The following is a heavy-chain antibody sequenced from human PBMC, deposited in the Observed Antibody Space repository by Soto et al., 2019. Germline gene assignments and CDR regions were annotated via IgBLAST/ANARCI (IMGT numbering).Heavy chain of an antibody. D-gene: IGHD2-8*02. CDR1: GFTLSTFW. V-gene: IGHV3-7*03. CDR2: IKEDGSEQ. Sequence: EVQLVESGGGLVQPGGSLRLSCAASGFTLSTFWMSWVRQAPGKGLEWAASIKEDGSEQYYVDPLKGRFTISRDNARNSLYLQMNSLGVEDTAVYYCARVYFSRAGGLGFWFYDLWGRGTLVTVSS. CDR3: ARVYFSRAGGLGFWFYDL. J-gene: IGHJ2*01.